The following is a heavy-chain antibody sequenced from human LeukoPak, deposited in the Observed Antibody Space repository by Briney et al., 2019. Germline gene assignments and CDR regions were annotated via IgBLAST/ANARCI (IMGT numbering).Heavy chain of an antibody. Sequence: GGSLRLSCAASGFTFSSYAMSWVRQAPGKGLEWVSAISGSGGSTYYADSVKGRFTISRDNSKSTLYLQMNSLRAEDTAVYYCAKDHGYYDFWSGYYTLWGQGTLVTVSS. CDR3: AKDHGYYDFWSGYYTL. J-gene: IGHJ4*02. D-gene: IGHD3-3*01. V-gene: IGHV3-23*01. CDR1: GFTFSSYA. CDR2: ISGSGGST.